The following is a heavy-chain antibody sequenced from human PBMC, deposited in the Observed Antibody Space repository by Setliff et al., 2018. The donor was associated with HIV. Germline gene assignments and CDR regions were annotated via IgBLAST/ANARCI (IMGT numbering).Heavy chain of an antibody. V-gene: IGHV4-59*11. Sequence: SETLSLTCSVSGGSISSHCWSWIRQSPGKGLEWIGYIYNNGRTNYNPSLKSRVTISVDTSKNQFSLKLSSVTAADTAVYYCARDHYYDIVTGYFGYMDVWGEGTAVTVSS. J-gene: IGHJ6*03. CDR2: IYNNGRT. D-gene: IGHD3-9*01. CDR3: ARDHYYDIVTGYFGYMDV. CDR1: GGSISSHC.